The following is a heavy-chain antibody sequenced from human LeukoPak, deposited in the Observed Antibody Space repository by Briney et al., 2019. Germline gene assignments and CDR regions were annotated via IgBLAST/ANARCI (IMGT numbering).Heavy chain of an antibody. D-gene: IGHD4-17*01. CDR1: GGTFSSYA. J-gene: IGHJ4*02. CDR3: ARGHSVRYYFDY. Sequence: GASVKVSCKASGGTFSSYAISWVRQAPGQGLEWMGRIIPILGIANYAQKFQGRVTITADKSTSTVYMELSSLRSEDTAVYYCARGHSVRYYFDYWGQGTLVTVSS. CDR2: IIPILGIA. V-gene: IGHV1-69*04.